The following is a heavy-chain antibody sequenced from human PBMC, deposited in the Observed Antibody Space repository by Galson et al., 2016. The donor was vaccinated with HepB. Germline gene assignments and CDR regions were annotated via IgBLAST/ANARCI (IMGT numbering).Heavy chain of an antibody. Sequence: SVKVSCKVSGKSLRRLSIHWVRQAPGKGLEWVGGFDVEAGEIIYAQKFQGRVIMTEDTSTDTAYMELSSLRSEDTAVYYCTTLQSPTGRLYYYDSSGRVSYYFDYWGQGTLVTISS. CDR1: GKSLRRLS. D-gene: IGHD3-22*01. CDR3: TTLQSPTGRLYYYDSSGRVSYYFDY. J-gene: IGHJ4*02. CDR2: FDVEAGEI. V-gene: IGHV1-24*01.